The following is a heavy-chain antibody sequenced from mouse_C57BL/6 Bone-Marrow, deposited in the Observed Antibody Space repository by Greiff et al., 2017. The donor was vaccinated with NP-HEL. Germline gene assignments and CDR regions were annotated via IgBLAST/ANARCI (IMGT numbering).Heavy chain of an antibody. D-gene: IGHD2-2*01. CDR1: GYTFTSYG. J-gene: IGHJ2*01. V-gene: IGHV1-81*01. Sequence: VQLQQSGAELARPGASVKLSCKASGYTFTSYGISWVKQRTGQGLEWIGEIYPRSGNTYYNEKFKGKATLTADKSSSTAYMELRSLTSEDSAVYFCARKIYYGYDGEASAYWGQGTTLTVSS. CDR3: ARKIYYGYDGEASAY. CDR2: IYPRSGNT.